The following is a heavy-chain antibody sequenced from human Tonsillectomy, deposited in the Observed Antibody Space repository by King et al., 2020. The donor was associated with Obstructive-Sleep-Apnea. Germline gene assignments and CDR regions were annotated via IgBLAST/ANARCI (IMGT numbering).Heavy chain of an antibody. V-gene: IGHV4-31*03. CDR1: GASIRSGGYY. CDR3: ARDRGGYSGPGGMDV. Sequence: VQLQESGPGLVKPSQTLSLTCSVSGASIRSGGYYWSWIRHHPGKGLEWLGYIHSSGGTNDNPSLRSRITLSIDMSNNQFSLKLTSVTAADTAVYYCARDRGGYSGPGGMDVWGQGTTVTVSS. CDR2: IHSSGGT. D-gene: IGHD5-12*01. J-gene: IGHJ6*02.